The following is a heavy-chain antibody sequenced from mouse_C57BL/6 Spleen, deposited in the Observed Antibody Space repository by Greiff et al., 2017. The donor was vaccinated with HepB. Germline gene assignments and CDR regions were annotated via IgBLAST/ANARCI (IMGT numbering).Heavy chain of an antibody. D-gene: IGHD1-1*01. CDR3: TNYYNDSGWDWFAY. CDR1: GYTFTSYW. V-gene: IGHV1-5*01. CDR2: ISPGNSET. J-gene: IGHJ3*01. Sequence: EVQLQQSGTVLARPGASVKMSCTASGYTFTSYWMHWVKQRPEQGLEWIGTISPGNSETSYNQKFKGKANLTADTSASTPYLKLSSLTSEDTAVYYGTNYYNDSGWDWFAYWGQGTLVTVSA.